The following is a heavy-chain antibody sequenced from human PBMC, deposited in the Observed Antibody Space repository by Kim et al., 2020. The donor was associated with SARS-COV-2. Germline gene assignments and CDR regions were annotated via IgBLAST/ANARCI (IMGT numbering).Heavy chain of an antibody. V-gene: IGHV4-34*01. CDR3: ARVVSTPDGMDV. D-gene: IGHD2-2*01. Sequence: NDQPSLKRRITISVDTSKNPFSLKLSSVTAADTAVYYCARVVSTPDGMDVWGQGTTVTVSS. J-gene: IGHJ6*02.